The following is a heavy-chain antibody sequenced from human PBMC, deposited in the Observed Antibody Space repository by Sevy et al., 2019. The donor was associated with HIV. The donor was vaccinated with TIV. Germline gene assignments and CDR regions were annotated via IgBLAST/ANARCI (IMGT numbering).Heavy chain of an antibody. J-gene: IGHJ3*02. Sequence: GGSLRLSCAASGFTFSSYGMNWVRQAPGKGLEWVSSISSSSSYIYYADSVKGRCTISRDNAKNSLYLQMNSLRAEDTAVYYCARNNSLLNDAFDIWGQGTMVTVSS. CDR2: ISSSSSYI. CDR1: GFTFSSYG. CDR3: ARNNSLLNDAFDI. V-gene: IGHV3-21*01. D-gene: IGHD2-15*01.